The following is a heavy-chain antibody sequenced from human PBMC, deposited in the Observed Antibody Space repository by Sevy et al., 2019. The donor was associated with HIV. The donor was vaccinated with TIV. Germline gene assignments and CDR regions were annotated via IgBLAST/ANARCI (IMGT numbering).Heavy chain of an antibody. Sequence: GGSLRLSCEASGFTFRSYAMSWVRQAPGKGLEWVSGIIGSGDNTYYADSVKGRFTVSRDNSKNTLYVQMNSLRAEDXXXXXXXXXVXXXXLGGYFDYWGQGTPVTVSS. CDR2: IIGSGDNT. D-gene: IGHD2-15*01. J-gene: IGHJ4*02. CDR3: XXXVXXXXLGGYFDY. CDR1: GFTFRSYA. V-gene: IGHV3-23*01.